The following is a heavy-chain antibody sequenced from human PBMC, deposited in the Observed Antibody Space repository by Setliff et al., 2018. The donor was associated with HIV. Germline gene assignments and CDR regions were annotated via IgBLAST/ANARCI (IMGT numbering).Heavy chain of an antibody. CDR3: ARAISTPSYYYHMDV. V-gene: IGHV4-4*08. CDR1: GASVNTYY. J-gene: IGHJ6*03. D-gene: IGHD3-10*01. CDR2: IYNGGNT. Sequence: SETLSLTCSVSGASVNTYYWSWVRQPPGKPLEWIGYIYNGGNTNFNPSLESRVSMSLDTSKNQFSLKLGSVTAADTAVYYCARAISTPSYYYHMDVWGTGTPVTVSS.